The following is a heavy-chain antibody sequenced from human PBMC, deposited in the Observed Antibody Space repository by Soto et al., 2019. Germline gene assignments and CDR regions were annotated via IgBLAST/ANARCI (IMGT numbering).Heavy chain of an antibody. D-gene: IGHD3-16*01. Sequence: QVQLVQSGAEVKKPGSSVKVSCKASGGTFSSYTISWVRQAPGQGLEWMGRIIPILGIANYAQKFQGRVTITADKSTSTAYLELSSLRSEDTAVYYCARGYVSNYYFYGMDVWGQGTTVTVSS. CDR1: GGTFSSYT. J-gene: IGHJ6*02. CDR2: IIPILGIA. CDR3: ARGYVSNYYFYGMDV. V-gene: IGHV1-69*02.